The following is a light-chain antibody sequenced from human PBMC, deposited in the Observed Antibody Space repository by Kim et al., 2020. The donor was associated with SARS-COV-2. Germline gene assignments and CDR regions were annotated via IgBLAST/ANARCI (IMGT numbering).Light chain of an antibody. Sequence: PEDRATLSCRASESVSSYLAWYQQRPGQAPRLLIYDASKRATDIPARFSGSGSGTDFTLTISGLEPEDVAVYYCQQRSSWPPWTFGQGTKVDIK. V-gene: IGKV3-11*01. J-gene: IGKJ1*01. CDR1: ESVSSY. CDR3: QQRSSWPPWT. CDR2: DAS.